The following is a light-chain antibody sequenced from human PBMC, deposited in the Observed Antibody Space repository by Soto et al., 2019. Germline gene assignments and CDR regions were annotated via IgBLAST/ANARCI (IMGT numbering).Light chain of an antibody. J-gene: IGLJ3*02. CDR2: ANA. CDR1: ISNIGAGSN. V-gene: IGLV1-40*01. CDR3: QSYDSSLSGWV. Sequence: QSVLTQPPSVSGAPGQRVAISCTGTISNIGAGSNVHWYQQLPGAAPKLLIYANALRPSGVPDRFSGSKSGTSASLAITGLQAEDEADYYCQSYDSSLSGWVFGGGTKLTV.